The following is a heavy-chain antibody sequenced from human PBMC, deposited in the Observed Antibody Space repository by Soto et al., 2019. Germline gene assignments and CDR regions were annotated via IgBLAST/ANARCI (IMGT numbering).Heavy chain of an antibody. CDR3: ARDPAGSPRPYYSGMDV. D-gene: IGHD2-2*01. CDR2: ISSRNSFI. Sequence: GGSLRLSCAASGFTFNTYSMNWVRQAPGKGLEWVSFISSRNSFIYYADSVRGRFTIPRDNAKNSVFLQMNSLRVEDTAVYYCARDPAGSPRPYYSGMDVWGQGTTVTVYS. CDR1: GFTFNTYS. J-gene: IGHJ6*02. V-gene: IGHV3-21*01.